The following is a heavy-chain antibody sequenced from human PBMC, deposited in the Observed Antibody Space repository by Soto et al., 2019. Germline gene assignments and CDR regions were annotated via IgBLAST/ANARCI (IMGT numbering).Heavy chain of an antibody. CDR3: AGGYYYGSGSYYNGGYYYYGMDV. Sequence: EASVKVSCKASGGTFSSYAISWVRQAPGQGLEWMGGIIPIFGTANYAQKFQGRVTITADESTSTAYMELSSLRSEDTAVYYCAGGYYYGSGSYYNGGYYYYGMDVWGQGTTVTVSS. CDR2: IIPIFGTA. V-gene: IGHV1-69*13. J-gene: IGHJ6*02. D-gene: IGHD3-10*01. CDR1: GGTFSSYA.